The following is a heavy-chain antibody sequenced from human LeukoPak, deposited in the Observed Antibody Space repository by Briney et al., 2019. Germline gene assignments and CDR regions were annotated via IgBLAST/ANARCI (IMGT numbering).Heavy chain of an antibody. CDR1: GYTFTSYG. Sequence: ASVKVSCKASGYTFTSYGISWVRQAPGQGLEWMGWISAYNGNTNYAQKLQGRVTMTTDTSTSTAYMELRSLRSDDTAVYYCARAATMVRGAPLGYWDQGTLVTVSS. CDR2: ISAYNGNT. V-gene: IGHV1-18*01. CDR3: ARAATMVRGAPLGY. J-gene: IGHJ4*02. D-gene: IGHD3-10*01.